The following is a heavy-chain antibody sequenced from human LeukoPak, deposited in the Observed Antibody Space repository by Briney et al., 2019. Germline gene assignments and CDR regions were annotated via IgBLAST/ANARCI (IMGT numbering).Heavy chain of an antibody. J-gene: IGHJ4*02. D-gene: IGHD1-26*01. V-gene: IGHV3-21*04. CDR2: ISSSSSYI. CDR1: GFTFSSYS. CDR3: ARDRVGAGTVDY. Sequence: PGGSLRLSCAASGFTFSSYSMNWVRQAPGKGLEWVSSISSSSSYIYYADSVKGRFTISRDNAKNSLYLQMNSLRAEDTAVYYCARDRVGAGTVDYWGQGTLVTVSS.